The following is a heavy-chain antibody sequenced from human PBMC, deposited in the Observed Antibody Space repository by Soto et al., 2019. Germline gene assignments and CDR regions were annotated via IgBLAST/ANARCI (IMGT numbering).Heavy chain of an antibody. D-gene: IGHD6-6*01. Sequence: QVQLVESGGGVVQPGRSLRLSCAASGFTFRNHAMHWVRQAPGKGLEGVGLIWYDGTSKYYADSVKGRFTISRDNSKNTLYLEMNSLRVEDTAIYYCARDQGVVIIKDHGGQGTLVTVSS. CDR3: ARDQGVVIIKDH. J-gene: IGHJ4*02. V-gene: IGHV3-33*08. CDR2: IWYDGTSK. CDR1: GFTFRNHA.